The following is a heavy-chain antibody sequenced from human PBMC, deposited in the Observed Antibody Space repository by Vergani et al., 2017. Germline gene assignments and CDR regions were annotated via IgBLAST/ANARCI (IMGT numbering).Heavy chain of an antibody. Sequence: VQGVQSGAEVKKSGASVKVSCKTSGYTFSNYYMHWVRQAPGQGLEWMGIINPSGGHTNYAQKFQGRVTMTRDTSTSTVYMELSSLRSEDTAIYYCARGDYGLLTGYRYWGQGTLVTVSA. CDR3: ARGDYGLLTGYRY. CDR1: GYTFSNYY. CDR2: INPSGGHT. V-gene: IGHV1-46*03. D-gene: IGHD3-9*01. J-gene: IGHJ4*02.